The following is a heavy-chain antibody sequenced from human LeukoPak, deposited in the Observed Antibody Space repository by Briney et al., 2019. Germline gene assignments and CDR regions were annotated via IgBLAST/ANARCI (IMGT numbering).Heavy chain of an antibody. CDR1: GFTFSGYG. CDR3: AKGDVVVTAIRGYYFDY. D-gene: IGHD2-21*02. Sequence: PGGSLRLSCAAPGFTFSGYGMPWVRQAPGKGLEWVSAISGSGGSTYYADSVKGRFTISRDNSKNTLYLQMNSLRAEDTAVYYCAKGDVVVTAIRGYYFDYWGQGTLVTVSS. CDR2: ISGSGGST. V-gene: IGHV3-23*01. J-gene: IGHJ4*02.